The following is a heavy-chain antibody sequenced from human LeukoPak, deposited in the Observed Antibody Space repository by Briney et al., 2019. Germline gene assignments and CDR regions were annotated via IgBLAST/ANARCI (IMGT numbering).Heavy chain of an antibody. D-gene: IGHD1-1*01. J-gene: IGHJ4*02. V-gene: IGHV3-74*01. CDR3: ARGRNGTLDY. CDR2: INSDGSST. Sequence: PGGSLRLSCAASGFTFSSYWMHWVRQAPGKGLVWVSRINSDGSSTNYADSVKGRFTISRDNAKNTLYLQMNSLSAEDTSVYYCARGRNGTLDYWGQGTLVTVSS. CDR1: GFTFSSYW.